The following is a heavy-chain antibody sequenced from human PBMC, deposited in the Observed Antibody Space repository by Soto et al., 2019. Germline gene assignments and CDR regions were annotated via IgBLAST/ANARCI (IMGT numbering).Heavy chain of an antibody. D-gene: IGHD3-10*01. Sequence: QVQLVESGGGVVQPGRSLRLSCAASGFTFSSYGMHWVRQAPGKGLEWVAVIWYDGSNKYYADSVKGRFTISRDNSKNTLYLQMNSLRAEDTAVYCCASGGSGSYGDFDYWGQGTLVTVSS. V-gene: IGHV3-33*01. CDR3: ASGGSGSYGDFDY. CDR2: IWYDGSNK. CDR1: GFTFSSYG. J-gene: IGHJ4*02.